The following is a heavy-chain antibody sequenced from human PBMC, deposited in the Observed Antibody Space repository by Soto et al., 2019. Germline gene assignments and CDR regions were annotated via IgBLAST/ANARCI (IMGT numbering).Heavy chain of an antibody. J-gene: IGHJ5*02. Sequence: SLTICLPCAVCSECVYSGSDYLRWIRQPPGKGLEWIGYIYYSGSTNYNPSLKSRVTISVDTSKNQFSLKLSSVTAADTDAYYCARDGDSGFDPWGQGTLVTVSS. CDR2: IYYSGST. CDR3: ARDGDSGFDP. D-gene: IGHD1-26*01. V-gene: IGHV4-61*01. CDR1: SECVYSGSDY.